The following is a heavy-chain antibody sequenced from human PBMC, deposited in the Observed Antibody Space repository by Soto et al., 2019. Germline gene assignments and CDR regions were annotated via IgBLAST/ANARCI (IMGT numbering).Heavy chain of an antibody. J-gene: IGHJ4*02. CDR1: GYTFTSYG. CDR3: AACYLAGYYFDY. CDR2: ISAYNGNT. D-gene: IGHD6-19*01. V-gene: IGHV1-18*01. Sequence: QVQLVQSGAEVKKPGASVKVSCKASGYTFTSYGISWVRQAPGQGLEWMGWISAYNGNTNYAQKLQGRVTMTTDTTTSTANMELRSLGSDDTAVYYCAACYLAGYYFDYWGQGTLVTVSS.